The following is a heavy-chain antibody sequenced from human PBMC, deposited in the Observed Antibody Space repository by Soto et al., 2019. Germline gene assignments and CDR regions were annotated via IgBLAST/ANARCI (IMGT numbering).Heavy chain of an antibody. J-gene: IGHJ6*03. V-gene: IGHV3-30*18. CDR2: ISYDGSNK. Sequence: TGGSLRLSCAASCFTFSTPGINWVRQAQGKGLEWVAVISYDGSNKYYAESVKGRFTISRDNSKNTLYLQMNSLRAEDTAVYYCAKDTHPELQPSYYYMDVWGKGTTVTVSS. CDR3: AKDTHPELQPSYYYMDV. CDR1: CFTFSTPG. D-gene: IGHD5-18*01.